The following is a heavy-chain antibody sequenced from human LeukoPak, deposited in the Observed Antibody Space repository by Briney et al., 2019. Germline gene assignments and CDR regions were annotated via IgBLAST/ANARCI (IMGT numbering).Heavy chain of an antibody. J-gene: IGHJ4*02. V-gene: IGHV4-34*01. D-gene: IGHD2-2*01. CDR2: INHSGST. Sequence: SETLSLTCAVYGGSFSGYYWSWIRQPPGKGLEWIGEINHSGSTNYNPSLKSRVTISVDTSKNQFSLKLSSETAADTAVYYCASGYCSSTSCYAFDYWGQGTLVTVSS. CDR1: GGSFSGYY. CDR3: ASGYCSSTSCYAFDY.